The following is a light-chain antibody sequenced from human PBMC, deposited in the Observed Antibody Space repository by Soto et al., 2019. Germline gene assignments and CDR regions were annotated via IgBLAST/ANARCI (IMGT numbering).Light chain of an antibody. CDR3: QQINSYPLT. J-gene: IGKJ4*01. Sequence: DIQLTQSPSFLSASVGDRVTITCRASQGISSYLAWYQQKPGKAPNVVIYAASTLQSGVPSRFSGSGSGTEFTLTISSLQPEDFVTYYCQQINSYPLTFGGGTRVEVK. V-gene: IGKV1-9*01. CDR1: QGISSY. CDR2: AAS.